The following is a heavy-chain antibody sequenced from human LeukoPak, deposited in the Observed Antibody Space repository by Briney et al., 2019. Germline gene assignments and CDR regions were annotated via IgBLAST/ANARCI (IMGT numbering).Heavy chain of an antibody. J-gene: IGHJ4*02. CDR1: GFTFGDYA. CDR2: IRSKAYGGTT. D-gene: IGHD6-13*01. CDR3: TRDASPRFLSSWYWGYYFDY. V-gene: IGHV3-49*03. Sequence: GGTLRLSCTASGFTFGDYAMSWFRQAPGKGLEWVGFIRSKAYGGTTEYAASVKGRFTISRDDSKSIAYLQMNSLKTEDTAVYYCTRDASPRFLSSWYWGYYFDYWGQGTLVTVSS.